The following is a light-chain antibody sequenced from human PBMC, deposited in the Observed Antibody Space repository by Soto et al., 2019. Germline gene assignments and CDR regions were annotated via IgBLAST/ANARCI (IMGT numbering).Light chain of an antibody. CDR3: QQSNNWPWT. Sequence: EVLMTQSPATLSVSPGERATLSCRAGQSVSGKLAWYQQKPGQAPRLLIYDASTRATGIPARFSGSGSGTEFTLTISSLQSEDFAVYYCQQSNNWPWTFGQGTKVDIK. CDR1: QSVSGK. V-gene: IGKV3-15*01. CDR2: DAS. J-gene: IGKJ1*01.